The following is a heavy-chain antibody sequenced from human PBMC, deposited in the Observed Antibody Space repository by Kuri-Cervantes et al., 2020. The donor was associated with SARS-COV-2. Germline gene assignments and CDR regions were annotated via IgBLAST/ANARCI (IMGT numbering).Heavy chain of an antibody. CDR2: IDWDDDK. D-gene: IGHD4-11*01. CDR1: GFSLSTSGMC. J-gene: IGHJ4*02. Sequence: SGPTLVKPTQTLTLTCTFSGFSLSTSGMCVSWIRQPPGKALEWLARIDWDDDKYYSTSLETRLTISKDTSKNQVVLRMTNVDPVDTATYYRARIQAATVIADFWGQGTLVTVSS. V-gene: IGHV2-70*11. CDR3: ARIQAATVIADF.